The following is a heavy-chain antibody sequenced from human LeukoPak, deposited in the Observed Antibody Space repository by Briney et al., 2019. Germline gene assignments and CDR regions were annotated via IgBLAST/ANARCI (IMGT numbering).Heavy chain of an antibody. CDR3: ARTYCGGDCYSEPINHYYYYGMDV. J-gene: IGHJ6*02. D-gene: IGHD2-21*02. CDR1: GGSFSGYY. V-gene: IGHV4-34*01. Sequence: SDTLSLTCAVYGGSFSGYYWSWIRQPPGKGLEWIGEINHSGSTNYNPSLKSRVTISVDTSKNQFSLKLSSVTAADTAVYYCARTYCGGDCYSEPINHYYYYGMDVWGQGATVTVSS. CDR2: INHSGST.